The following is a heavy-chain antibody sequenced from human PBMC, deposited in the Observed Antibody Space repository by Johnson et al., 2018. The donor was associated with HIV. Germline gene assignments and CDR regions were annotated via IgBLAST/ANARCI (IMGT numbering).Heavy chain of an antibody. CDR2: IKQDGSEK. CDR1: GFTFSSYW. CDR3: ARGKYSGSFTSPDAFDI. V-gene: IGHV3-7*02. D-gene: IGHD1-26*01. J-gene: IGHJ3*02. Sequence: VQLVESGGGLVQPGGSLRLSCAASGFTFSSYWMSWFRQAPGKGLEWVANIKQDGSEKYYVDSVRGRFTISRDNAKNSLYLQMNSLRAGDTAVYYCARGKYSGSFTSPDAFDIWGQGTMVTVSS.